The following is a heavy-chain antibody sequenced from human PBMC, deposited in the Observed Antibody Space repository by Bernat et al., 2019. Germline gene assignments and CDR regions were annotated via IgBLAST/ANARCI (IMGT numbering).Heavy chain of an antibody. CDR2: ISSGSAYF. V-gene: IGHV3-21*01. J-gene: IGHJ4*02. CDR1: GLTFSSFS. Sequence: EVQLVGSGGGLVKPGESLRLSCAASGLTFSSFSMNWVRQAPGRGLAWVSSISSGSAYFWYADSVKGRFTIPRDAAKNSLYLQMNSLRAEDTAVYYCARDNNYYDSGKGFDHWGQGTLVTVSS. CDR3: ARDNNYYDSGKGFDH. D-gene: IGHD3-10*01.